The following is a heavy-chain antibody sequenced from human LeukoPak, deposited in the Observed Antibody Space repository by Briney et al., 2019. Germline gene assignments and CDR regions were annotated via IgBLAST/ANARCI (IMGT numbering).Heavy chain of an antibody. D-gene: IGHD3-22*01. CDR1: GFTFSSYW. J-gene: IGHJ3*02. V-gene: IGHV3-74*01. CDR2: INSAGSST. CDR3: ARTHYDSSGYYYVGGAFDI. Sequence: GGSLRLSCAASGFTFSSYWMHWVRQAPGKGLVWVSRINSAGSSTTYADSVKGRFTISRDNAKNTLYLQMNSLRAEDTAVYYCARTHYDSSGYYYVGGAFDIWGQGTMVTVSS.